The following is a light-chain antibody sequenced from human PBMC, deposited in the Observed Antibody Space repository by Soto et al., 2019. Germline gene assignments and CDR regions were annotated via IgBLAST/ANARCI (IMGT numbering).Light chain of an antibody. V-gene: IGLV2-14*01. J-gene: IGLJ2*01. CDR2: DVS. Sequence: QSALTQPASVSGSPGQSIIISCTGTSSDVGDYNYVSWYQQHPGKAPKLLIYDVSDWPSGVSNRFSGSKSGNTASLTISGLQAEDEADYYCSSYTSSSTLVFGGGTKLTVL. CDR3: SSYTSSSTLV. CDR1: SSDVGDYNY.